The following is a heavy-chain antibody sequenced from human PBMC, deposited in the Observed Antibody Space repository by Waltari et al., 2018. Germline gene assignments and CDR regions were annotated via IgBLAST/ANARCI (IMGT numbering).Heavy chain of an antibody. CDR3: ARAFGALSSRYYFDY. CDR1: GYTFTGYY. V-gene: IGHV1-2*02. D-gene: IGHD3-10*01. CDR2: INPTSGGT. Sequence: QVQLVQSGAEVKKPGASVKVSCKASGYTFTGYYMHWVRQAPGQGLEWMGWINPTSGGTNYAQKFQGRVTMTRDTSISTAYMELSRLRSDDTAVYYCARAFGALSSRYYFDYWGQGTLVTVSS. J-gene: IGHJ4*02.